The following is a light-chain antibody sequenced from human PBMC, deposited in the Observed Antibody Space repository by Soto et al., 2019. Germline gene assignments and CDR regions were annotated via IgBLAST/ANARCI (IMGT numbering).Light chain of an antibody. Sequence: EIVLTQSPGTLSLSPGERATLSCRASQSVSSSYLAWYQQKSGQAPRLLIYGVSNRATGIPDRFSGSGSGTDFTLTISRLEPEDFAVYYCQHYGISPMYTFGQGTKLEIK. V-gene: IGKV3-20*01. CDR3: QHYGISPMYT. J-gene: IGKJ2*01. CDR1: QSVSSSY. CDR2: GVS.